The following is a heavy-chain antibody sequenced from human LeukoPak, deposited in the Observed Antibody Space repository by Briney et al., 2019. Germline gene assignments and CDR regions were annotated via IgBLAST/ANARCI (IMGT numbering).Heavy chain of an antibody. CDR3: AIVGCSSTSCPFDY. V-gene: IGHV4-59*01. D-gene: IGHD2-2*01. Sequence: PSETLSLTCTVSGGSISSYYWSWIRQPPGKGLEWIGYIYYSGSTNYNPSLKSRVTISVDTSKNQFSLKLSSVTAADTAVYYCAIVGCSSTSCPFDYWGQGTLVTVSS. CDR1: GGSISSYY. J-gene: IGHJ4*02. CDR2: IYYSGST.